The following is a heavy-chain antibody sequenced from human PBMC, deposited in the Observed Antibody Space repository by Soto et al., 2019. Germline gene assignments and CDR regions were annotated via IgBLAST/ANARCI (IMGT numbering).Heavy chain of an antibody. CDR2: IYWNDDK. Sequence: QITLKESGPTLVKPTQTLTLTCTFSGFSLSTSGVGVGWIRQPPGKALECLALIYWNDDKRYSPSLKSRLTITKDTSKNQVVLTMTNMDPVDTATYYCAHSPHYYDSSGYYYLFDYWGQGTLVTVSS. D-gene: IGHD3-22*01. CDR3: AHSPHYYDSSGYYYLFDY. V-gene: IGHV2-5*01. CDR1: GFSLSTSGVG. J-gene: IGHJ4*02.